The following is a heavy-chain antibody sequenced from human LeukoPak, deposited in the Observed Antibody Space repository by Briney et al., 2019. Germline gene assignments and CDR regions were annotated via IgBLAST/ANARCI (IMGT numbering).Heavy chain of an antibody. CDR3: AKDRYGSGIGYFDY. CDR2: ISYDGRNK. CDR1: GFTFSSYG. Sequence: GGSLRLSCAASGFTFSSYGMHWVRQAPGKGLEWVAVISYDGRNKDYADSVKGRFTISGDNSKNTLYLQMNSLRAEDTAVYYCAKDRYGSGIGYFDYWGQGTLVTVSS. V-gene: IGHV3-30*18. J-gene: IGHJ4*02. D-gene: IGHD3-10*01.